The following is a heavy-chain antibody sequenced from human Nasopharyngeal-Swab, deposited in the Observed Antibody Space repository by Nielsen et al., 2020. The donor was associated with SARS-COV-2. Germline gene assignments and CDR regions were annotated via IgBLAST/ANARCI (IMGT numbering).Heavy chain of an antibody. CDR1: GYTFTSYA. V-gene: IGHV1-3*01. CDR3: ARGSSWYAQTSIDY. D-gene: IGHD6-13*01. CDR2: INAGNGNT. J-gene: IGHJ4*02. Sequence: ASLKVSCKASGYTFTSYAMHWVRQAPGQRLEWMGWINAGNGNTKYSQKFQGRVTITRDTSASTAYMELSSLRSEDTAVYYCARGSSWYAQTSIDYWGQGNLVTVSS.